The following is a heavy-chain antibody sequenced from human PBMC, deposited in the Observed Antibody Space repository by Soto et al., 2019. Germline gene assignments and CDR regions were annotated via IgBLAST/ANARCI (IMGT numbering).Heavy chain of an antibody. V-gene: IGHV1-3*01. Sequence: QVQLVQSGAEAKKPGASVKVSCKASGYTFTTYALHWVRQAPGQRPEWMGWINPDSGHTKYSKRFQDRVTITRDTSASTGYMELSSLSSEDTAVYYCGRSVVGATGEILYNAMDVWGQFTTVTVSS. D-gene: IGHD1-26*01. J-gene: IGHJ6*02. CDR1: GYTFTTYA. CDR3: GRSVVGATGEILYNAMDV. CDR2: INPDSGHT.